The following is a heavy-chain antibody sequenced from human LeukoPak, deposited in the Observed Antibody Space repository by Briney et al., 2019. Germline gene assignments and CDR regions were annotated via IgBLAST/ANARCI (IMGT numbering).Heavy chain of an antibody. CDR2: ISGSGGNT. D-gene: IGHD6-13*01. J-gene: IGHJ4*02. V-gene: IGHV3-23*01. CDR1: GFTFSSYA. Sequence: GGSLRLSCAASGFTFSSYAMSWVRQAPGKGLESVSAISGSGGNTYYANSVKGRFTISRDNSKNTLDLQMNSLRAEDTAVYYCARGGGTAYSSSWFDCWGQGSLVTVSS. CDR3: ARGGGTAYSSSWFDC.